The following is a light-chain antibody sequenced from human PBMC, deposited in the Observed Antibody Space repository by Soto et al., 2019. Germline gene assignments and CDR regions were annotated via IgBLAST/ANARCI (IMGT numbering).Light chain of an antibody. CDR1: SSDIGAFNY. V-gene: IGLV2-14*03. CDR2: DVI. CDR3: SSYTSSSSYV. J-gene: IGLJ1*01. Sequence: QSVLTQPASVSDSPGQSITISCIGTSSDIGAFNYVSWHQQHPGKAPKLIIYDVINRPSGVSNRFSGSKTGNTASLIISGLQAEDEADYYCSSYTSSSSYVFGSGTKVTVL.